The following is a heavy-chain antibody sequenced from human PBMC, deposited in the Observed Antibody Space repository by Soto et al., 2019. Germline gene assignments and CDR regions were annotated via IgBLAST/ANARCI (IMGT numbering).Heavy chain of an antibody. J-gene: IGHJ5*02. V-gene: IGHV3-33*01. CDR2: IWYDGSNK. Sequence: GGSLRLSCAASGFTFSSYGMHWVRQAPGKGLEWVAVIWYDGSNKYYADSVKGRFTISRDNSKNTLYLQMNSLRAEDTAVYYCASDNPLIKMATIPHNWFDPWGQGTLVTVSS. CDR1: GFTFSSYG. CDR3: ASDNPLIKMATIPHNWFDP. D-gene: IGHD5-12*01.